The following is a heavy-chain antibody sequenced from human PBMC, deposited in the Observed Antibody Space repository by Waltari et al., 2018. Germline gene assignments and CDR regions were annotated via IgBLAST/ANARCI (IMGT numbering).Heavy chain of an antibody. CDR1: GGSISSSSSY. D-gene: IGHD2-2*01. Sequence: QLQLQESGPGLLKPSQTLSLTCTVSGGSISSSSSYWGWTRQPPGKGLEWIGSIYYSGSTYYNPSLKSRVTISVDTSKNQFSLKLSSVTAADTAVYYCARQNQLLRTFDYWGQGTLVTVSS. V-gene: IGHV4-39*01. J-gene: IGHJ4*02. CDR2: IYYSGST. CDR3: ARQNQLLRTFDY.